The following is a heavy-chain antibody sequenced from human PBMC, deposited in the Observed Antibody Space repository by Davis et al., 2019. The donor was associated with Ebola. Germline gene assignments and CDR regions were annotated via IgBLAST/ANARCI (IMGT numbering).Heavy chain of an antibody. J-gene: IGHJ4*02. CDR1: GFTFSSYW. Sequence: HTGGSLRLSCAASGFTFSSYWMHWVRQAPGKGLVWVSRINSDGSSTSYADSVKGRFTISRDNSKNTLNLQMNSLRAEDTAIYYCAKDLAVAGRDGRIDYWGQGTVVTVSS. V-gene: IGHV3-74*01. D-gene: IGHD6-19*01. CDR3: AKDLAVAGRDGRIDY. CDR2: INSDGSST.